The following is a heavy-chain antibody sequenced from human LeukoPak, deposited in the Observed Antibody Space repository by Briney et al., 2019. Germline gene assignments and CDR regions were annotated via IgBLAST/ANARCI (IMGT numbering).Heavy chain of an antibody. CDR3: IRDLGGRSGH. D-gene: IGHD1-26*01. CDR1: GFTFSSNW. V-gene: IGHV3-74*01. CDR2: TNEDGSIT. Sequence: GGSLRLSCEASGFTFSSNWMHWVRQAPGKGLVWVSRTNEDGSITNYADSVKGRFTISRDNAKNTLYLQMNSLTAEDTAVYYCIRDLGGRSGHWGQGTLVTVSS. J-gene: IGHJ4*02.